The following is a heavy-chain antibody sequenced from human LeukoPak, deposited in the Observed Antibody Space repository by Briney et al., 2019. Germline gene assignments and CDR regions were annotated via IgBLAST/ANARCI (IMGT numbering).Heavy chain of an antibody. CDR2: MKQDGSEK. CDR1: GFTFSSYW. J-gene: IGHJ6*03. V-gene: IGHV3-7*01. CDR3: ARDEIVATTKANYYYYMDV. Sequence: QTGGSLRLSCAASGFTFSSYWMSWVRQAPGKGLEWVANMKQDGSEKYCVDSVKGRFTISRDNAKNSLYLQMNSLRAEDTAVYYCARDEIVATTKANYYYYMDVWGKGTTVTVSS. D-gene: IGHD5-12*01.